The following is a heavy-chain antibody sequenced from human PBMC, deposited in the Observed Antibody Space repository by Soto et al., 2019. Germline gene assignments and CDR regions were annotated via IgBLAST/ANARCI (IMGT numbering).Heavy chain of an antibody. CDR3: ARENYGDYLNWFGP. Sequence: EVQLVESGGGLVQPGGSLRLSCAASGFTFSSYSMNWVRQAPGKGLEWVSYISSSSSTIYYADSVKGRFTISRDNAKNSLYLQMNSLRDEDTAVYYCARENYGDYLNWFGPWCQGTLVTVSS. CDR1: GFTFSSYS. V-gene: IGHV3-48*02. D-gene: IGHD4-17*01. CDR2: ISSSSSTI. J-gene: IGHJ5*02.